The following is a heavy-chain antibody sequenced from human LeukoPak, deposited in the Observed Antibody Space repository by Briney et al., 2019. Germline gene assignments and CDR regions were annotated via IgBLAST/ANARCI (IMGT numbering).Heavy chain of an antibody. V-gene: IGHV5-51*01. CDR3: ARLGEIDAFDI. CDR2: IYPVDSDT. CDR1: GYSFTSYW. Sequence: GESLKISCKGSGYSFTSYWIGWVRQMPGKGLGWMGVIYPVDSDTRYSPSFPGQVTISADKSISTAYLQWSSLKASDTAMYYCARLGEIDAFDIWGQGTMVTVSS. D-gene: IGHD3-16*01. J-gene: IGHJ3*02.